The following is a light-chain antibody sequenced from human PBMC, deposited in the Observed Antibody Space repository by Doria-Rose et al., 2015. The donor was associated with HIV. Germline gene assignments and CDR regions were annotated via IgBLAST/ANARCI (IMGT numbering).Light chain of an antibody. CDR2: RAS. CDR3: QQYSQWPPYT. Sequence: TQSPATLSVSPGERAALSCRASQGIGSDLAWYQQKPGQAPRLLIYRASIRATGIPPRFTGGGSGTEFTLTISSLQTEDFAVYFCQQYSQWPPYTFGQGTKLEVK. J-gene: IGKJ2*01. CDR1: QGIGSD. V-gene: IGKV3-15*01.